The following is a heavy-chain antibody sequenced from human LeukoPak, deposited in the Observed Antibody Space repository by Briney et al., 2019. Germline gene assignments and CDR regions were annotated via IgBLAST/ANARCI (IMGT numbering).Heavy chain of an antibody. Sequence: GGSLRLSCVASGFTFSSYNMNWVRQAPGKGLEWVSYISSSRSTIYCADSVKGRFTISRDNAKNSLYLQMNSLRDEDTAVYYCARGGLGSGSLIKPRRYYFDYWGQGTLVTVSS. CDR1: GFTFSSYN. D-gene: IGHD3-10*01. CDR3: ARGGLGSGSLIKPRRYYFDY. V-gene: IGHV3-48*02. CDR2: ISSSRSTI. J-gene: IGHJ4*02.